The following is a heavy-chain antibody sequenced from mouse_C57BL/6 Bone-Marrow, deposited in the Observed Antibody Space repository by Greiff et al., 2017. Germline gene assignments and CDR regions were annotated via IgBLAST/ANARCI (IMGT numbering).Heavy chain of an antibody. CDR3: AIPGAANIDAMDD. J-gene: IGHJ4*01. Sequence: VQLQQSGPVLVKPGASVKMSCKASGYTFTDYYMSWVKQSNGKSLEWLGVIHPNNGGTSYNQKFKGKATLTVDNTSSTAYMELNSLTSEDSSVYYSAIPGAANIDAMDDWGQGTSVTVS. CDR1: GYTFTDYY. V-gene: IGHV1-19*01. CDR2: IHPNNGGT. D-gene: IGHD5-2*01.